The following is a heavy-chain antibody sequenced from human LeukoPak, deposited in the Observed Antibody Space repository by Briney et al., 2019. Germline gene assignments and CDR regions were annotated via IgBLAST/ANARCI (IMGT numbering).Heavy chain of an antibody. CDR2: IGYDGSNK. CDR3: ARDRFMVRGVMVGTFDL. J-gene: IGHJ3*01. V-gene: IGHV3-33*01. CDR1: GFTFSDYA. Sequence: GGSLRLSCAASGFTFSDYAMHWVRQDPGKGLEWVAVIGYDGSNKYDADSVKGRFTISRDNSKNMMYLQMNGLRAEDTAVHYCARDRFMVRGVMVGTFDLWGQGTMVTVSS. D-gene: IGHD3-10*01.